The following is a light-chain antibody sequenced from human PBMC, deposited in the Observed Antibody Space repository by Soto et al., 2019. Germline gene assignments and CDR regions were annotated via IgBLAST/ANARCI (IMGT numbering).Light chain of an antibody. CDR3: CSYAGSYTWA. J-gene: IGLJ1*01. Sequence: QSALTQPRSVSGSPGQSVTISCTGSNSDVGAYKFVSWLQHNPGEAPKVMIYDVTQRPSGVPDRFSGTKSGNTASLTTSGLQAEDEADYYCCSYAGSYTWAFGSGTKVTVL. V-gene: IGLV2-11*01. CDR1: NSDVGAYKF. CDR2: DVT.